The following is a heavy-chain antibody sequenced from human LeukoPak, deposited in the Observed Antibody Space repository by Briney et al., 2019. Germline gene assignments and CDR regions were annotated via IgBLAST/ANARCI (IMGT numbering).Heavy chain of an antibody. D-gene: IGHD2-2*02. V-gene: IGHV4-39*07. CDR3: ARPHCSSTSCYSSFDI. Sequence: SETLSLTCTVSGGSISSSSYYWGWIRQPPGKGLEWIGSIYYSGSTYYNPSLKSRVTISVDTSKNQFSLKLSSVTAADTAVYYCARPHCSSTSCYSSFDIWGQGTMVTVSS. CDR1: GGSISSSSYY. CDR2: IYYSGST. J-gene: IGHJ3*02.